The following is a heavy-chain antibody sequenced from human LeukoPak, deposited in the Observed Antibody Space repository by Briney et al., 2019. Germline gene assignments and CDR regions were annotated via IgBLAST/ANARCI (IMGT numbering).Heavy chain of an antibody. J-gene: IGHJ6*03. CDR3: ARGLVLRDYYYMDV. D-gene: IGHD1-26*01. Sequence: SETLSLTCTVSGGSISSYYWSWIRQPAGKGLEWIGRIYTSGSTNYNPSLKSRVTMSVDTSKNQFSLKLSSVTAADTAVYYCARGLVLRDYYYMDVWGKGTTVTVSS. V-gene: IGHV4-4*07. CDR2: IYTSGST. CDR1: GGSISSYY.